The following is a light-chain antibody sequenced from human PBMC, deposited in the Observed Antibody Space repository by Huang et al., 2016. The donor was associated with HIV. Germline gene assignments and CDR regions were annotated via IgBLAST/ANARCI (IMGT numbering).Light chain of an antibody. J-gene: IGKJ3*01. Sequence: EIVLTQSPGTLSLSPGERATLSCRASQSVGIYLAWYQQKPGQAPRLLIYGASTRVTGIPDRFSGGGSGTDFNLSISRLEPEDFAVYYCQQYERPPDTFGPGTKVNIK. CDR1: QSVGIY. CDR3: QQYERPPDT. V-gene: IGKV3-20*01. CDR2: GAS.